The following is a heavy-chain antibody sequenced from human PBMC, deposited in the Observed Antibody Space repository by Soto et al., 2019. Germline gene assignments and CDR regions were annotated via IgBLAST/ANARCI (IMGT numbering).Heavy chain of an antibody. CDR3: SKRPTSFGGVFDS. V-gene: IGHV3-23*01. D-gene: IGHD3-3*01. Sequence: GGSLRLSCAASGFSFNNYAMNWVRQAPGKGLEWVSTITASGTTTYYADSVKGRFTISRDNSKNTLYLQMNSLRGEDTAIYYCSKRPTSFGGVFDSWGQGTLVTVSS. CDR2: ITASGTTT. J-gene: IGHJ4*02. CDR1: GFSFNNYA.